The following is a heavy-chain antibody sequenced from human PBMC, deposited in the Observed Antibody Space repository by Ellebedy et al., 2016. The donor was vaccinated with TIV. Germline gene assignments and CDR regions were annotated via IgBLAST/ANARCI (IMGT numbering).Heavy chain of an antibody. V-gene: IGHV4-39*07. CDR1: GGSISNYY. J-gene: IGHJ4*02. Sequence: SETLSLTCTVSGGSISNYYWGWIRQPPGKGLEWIGTIYYSGSTYYNPSLKSRVTISVDTSKNQFSLNLSSVTAADTAVYYCARGLARDYWGQGTLVTVSS. CDR3: ARGLARDY. CDR2: IYYSGST.